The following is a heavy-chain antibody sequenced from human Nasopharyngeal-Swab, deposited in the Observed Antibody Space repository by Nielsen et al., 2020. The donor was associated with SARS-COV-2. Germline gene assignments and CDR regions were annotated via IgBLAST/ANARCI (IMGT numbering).Heavy chain of an antibody. V-gene: IGHV3-30*18. Sequence: GESLKISCAASGFTFSSYGMHWVRQAPGKGLEWVALISYDGSNKYYADSVKGRFTISRDNSKNTLYLQMNSLRAEDTAVYYCAEGGHGDRLDFDYWGQGTLVTVSS. J-gene: IGHJ4*02. CDR1: GFTFSSYG. CDR3: AEGGHGDRLDFDY. CDR2: ISYDGSNK. D-gene: IGHD4-17*01.